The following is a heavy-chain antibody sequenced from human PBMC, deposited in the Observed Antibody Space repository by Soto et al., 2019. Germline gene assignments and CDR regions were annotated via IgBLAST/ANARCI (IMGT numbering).Heavy chain of an antibody. D-gene: IGHD2-15*01. CDR2: MNVQKGNT. J-gene: IGHJ4*02. Sequence: AAVKVSCKTSGYTFTSYDITWARQAPGQGLEWRGGMNVQKGNTNYAQVLQSRVTMTADTSTSTAYMELRSLRSDDTAVYYCVRDPGSAMFDHWGQGTLVTVSS. CDR3: VRDPGSAMFDH. CDR1: GYTFTSYD. V-gene: IGHV1-18*04.